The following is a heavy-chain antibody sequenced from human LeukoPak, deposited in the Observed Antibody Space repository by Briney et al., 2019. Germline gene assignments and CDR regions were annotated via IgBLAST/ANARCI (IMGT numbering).Heavy chain of an antibody. D-gene: IGHD6-19*01. Sequence: GGSLRLSCAASGFTFSSYSMSWVRQAPGKGLEWVSSISSSTSYIYYGDSVKGRFTTSRDNAKNSLYLQVNSLRAEDTAVYYCAREFSSGWYDSWGQGTLVTVSS. J-gene: IGHJ5*01. V-gene: IGHV3-21*01. CDR2: ISSSTSYI. CDR3: AREFSSGWYDS. CDR1: GFTFSSYS.